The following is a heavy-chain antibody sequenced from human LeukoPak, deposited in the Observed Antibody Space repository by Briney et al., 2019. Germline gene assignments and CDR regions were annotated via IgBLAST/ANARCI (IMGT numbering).Heavy chain of an antibody. Sequence: GSLRLSCAASGFTFSSYSMNWVRQAPGKGLEWVSSISSSSSYIYYADSVKGRFTISRDNAKNSLYLQMNSLRAEDTAVYYCARDQSGATISGSSSDYWGQGTLVTVSS. D-gene: IGHD5-12*01. CDR3: ARDQSGATISGSSSDY. CDR1: GFTFSSYS. CDR2: ISSSSSYI. V-gene: IGHV3-21*01. J-gene: IGHJ4*02.